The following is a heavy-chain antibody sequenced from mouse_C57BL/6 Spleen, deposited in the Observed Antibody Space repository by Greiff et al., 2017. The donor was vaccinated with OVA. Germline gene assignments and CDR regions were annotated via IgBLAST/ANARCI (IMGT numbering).Heavy chain of an antibody. CDR1: GYAFSSYW. J-gene: IGHJ1*03. CDR2: IYPGDGDT. CDR3: ARCGGSYWYFDV. D-gene: IGHD1-1*02. V-gene: IGHV1-80*01. Sequence: QVQLKESGAELVKPGASVKISCKASGYAFSSYWMNWVKQRPGKGLEWIGQIYPGDGDTNYNGKFKGKATLTADKSSSTAYMQLSSLTSEDSAVYFCARCGGSYWYFDVWGTGTTVTVSS.